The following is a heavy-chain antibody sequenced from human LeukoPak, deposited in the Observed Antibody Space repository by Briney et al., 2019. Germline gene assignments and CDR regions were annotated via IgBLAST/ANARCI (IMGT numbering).Heavy chain of an antibody. CDR3: ARDLPQPTVTSNWFDP. CDR2: IKQDGSEK. CDR1: GFTCSSYW. Sequence: PGGSLRLSCAASGFTCSSYWMSWVRQAPGKGLEWVANIKQDGSEKYYVDSVKGRFTISRDNAKNSLYLQMNSLRAEDTAVYYCARDLPQPTVTSNWFDPWGQGTLVTVSS. D-gene: IGHD4-17*01. V-gene: IGHV3-7*03. J-gene: IGHJ5*02.